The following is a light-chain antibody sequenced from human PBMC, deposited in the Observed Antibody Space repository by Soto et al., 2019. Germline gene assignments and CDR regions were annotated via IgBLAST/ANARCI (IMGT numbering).Light chain of an antibody. V-gene: IGLV1-47*01. J-gene: IGLJ2*01. CDR2: RND. CDR3: SAWDDSLTGVI. Sequence: QSVLTQPPSASETPGQRVTISCSGSSSNIGNNFIYWYQHLPGTAPKLLIYRNDQRPSGVPDRFSGSKSGTSASLAISGLRSEYEADYYCSAWDDSLTGVIFGGGTKLTVL. CDR1: SSNIGNNF.